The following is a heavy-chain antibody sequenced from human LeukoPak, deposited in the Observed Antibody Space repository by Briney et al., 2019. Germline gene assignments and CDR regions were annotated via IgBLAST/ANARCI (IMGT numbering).Heavy chain of an antibody. D-gene: IGHD3-3*01. V-gene: IGHV3-9*01. Sequence: SLRLSCAASGFIFDDYAMHWVRQAPGKGLEWVSGISWNSGRIGYADSVKGRFTISRDNAKNSLYLQMNSLRAEDTALYHCARGAWSGYWGTDAFDIWGQGTMVTVSS. CDR2: ISWNSGRI. CDR1: GFIFDDYA. CDR3: ARGAWSGYWGTDAFDI. J-gene: IGHJ3*02.